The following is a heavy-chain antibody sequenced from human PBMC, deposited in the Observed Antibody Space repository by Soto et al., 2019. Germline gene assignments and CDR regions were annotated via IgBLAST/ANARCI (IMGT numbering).Heavy chain of an antibody. CDR1: GASVSGQY. Sequence: SETLSLTCAVSGASVSGQYWSWIRQPPGKGLEWVGEIIPTGSTTYNPSLKSRLSFSLDTSKNHFSLNLSSVSVADTAVYYCARGGITMAWNYYYYGMDVWGQGTAVTVSS. V-gene: IGHV4-34*01. CDR2: IIPTGST. J-gene: IGHJ6*02. D-gene: IGHD3-10*01. CDR3: ARGGITMAWNYYYYGMDV.